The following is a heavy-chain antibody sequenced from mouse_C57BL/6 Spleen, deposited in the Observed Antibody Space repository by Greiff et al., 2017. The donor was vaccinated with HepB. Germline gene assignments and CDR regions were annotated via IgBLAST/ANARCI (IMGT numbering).Heavy chain of an antibody. CDR1: GFSFNTYA. D-gene: IGHD3-3*01. J-gene: IGHJ2*01. Sequence: EVQLQESGGGLVQPKGSLKLSCAASGFSFNTYAMNWVRQAPGKGLEWVARIRSKSNNYATYYADSVKDRFTISRDDSESMLYLQMNNLKTEDTAMYYCVRQGRADYFDYWGQGTTLTVSS. CDR2: IRSKSNNYAT. CDR3: VRQGRADYFDY. V-gene: IGHV10-1*01.